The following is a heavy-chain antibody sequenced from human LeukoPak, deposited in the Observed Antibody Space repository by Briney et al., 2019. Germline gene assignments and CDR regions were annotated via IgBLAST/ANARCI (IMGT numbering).Heavy chain of an antibody. D-gene: IGHD2-2*01. CDR2: IIPSGHTT. Sequence: GGSLRLSCVASGFTFSSHGMNWVRQAPGKGLEWVSGIIPSGHTTYYADSVKGRFTISRDNAKNSLYLQMNSLRAEDTAVYYCATHCSSVSCSLATFDIWGQGTMVTVSS. J-gene: IGHJ3*02. CDR3: ATHCSSVSCSLATFDI. CDR1: GFTFSSHG. V-gene: IGHV3-48*04.